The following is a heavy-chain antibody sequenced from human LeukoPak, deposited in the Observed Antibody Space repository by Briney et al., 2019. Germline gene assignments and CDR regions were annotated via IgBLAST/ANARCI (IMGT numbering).Heavy chain of an antibody. CDR2: MNPNTGHT. J-gene: IGHJ6*03. V-gene: IGHV1-8*03. Sequence: GASVKVSCKASGYSFISYDVNWVRQATGQGLEWMGWMNPNTGHTAYAQKFQGRVTFTMDTSISTAYLELSSLGSKDTAVYYCARVAGYCSSTSCYMGPYYYYMDVWGKGTTVTVSS. D-gene: IGHD2-2*02. CDR3: ARVAGYCSSTSCYMGPYYYYMDV. CDR1: GYSFISYD.